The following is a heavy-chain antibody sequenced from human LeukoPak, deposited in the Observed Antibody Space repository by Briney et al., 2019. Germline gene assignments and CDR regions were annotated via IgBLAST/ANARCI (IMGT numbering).Heavy chain of an antibody. J-gene: IGHJ4*02. CDR3: ARDSDSSGYYFGY. V-gene: IGHV4-31*03. CDR1: GGPMSRGGYY. CDR2: IYYSGST. D-gene: IGHD3-22*01. Sequence: SETVSLTCTVWGGPMSRGGYYCSWVRQHPGKGLEWIGYIYYSGSTNYNPSLKRRLTISVDTSTNQFSLKLSSVTAADTAVYYCARDSDSSGYYFGYWGQGTLLTVSS.